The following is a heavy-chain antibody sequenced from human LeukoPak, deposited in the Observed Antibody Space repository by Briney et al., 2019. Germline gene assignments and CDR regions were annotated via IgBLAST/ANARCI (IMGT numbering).Heavy chain of an antibody. CDR1: GYTFTSYG. Sequence: ASVKVSCKASGYTFTSYGISWVRQAPGQGLEWMGWISVYNGNTKYAQKVQGRVTMTTDTSTSTAYMELRSLTSDDTAVYYCARPVPLPGPLDYWGQGTLVTVSS. D-gene: IGHD1-1*01. CDR3: ARPVPLPGPLDY. V-gene: IGHV1-18*01. J-gene: IGHJ4*02. CDR2: ISVYNGNT.